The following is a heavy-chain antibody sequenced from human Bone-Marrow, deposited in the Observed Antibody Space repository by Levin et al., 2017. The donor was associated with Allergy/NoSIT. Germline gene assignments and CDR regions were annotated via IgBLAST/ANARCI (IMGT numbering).Heavy chain of an antibody. CDR3: ASLGGAAGPH. Sequence: PGGSLRLSCKGSGYNFSNFWIGWVRQMPGKGLEWMGIIYPGDSDTKYSPSFRGQVTISADKSISTVSLQWSSLKTSDTGMYYCASLGGAAGPHWGQGTLVTVSS. V-gene: IGHV5-51*01. CDR1: GYNFSNFW. J-gene: IGHJ4*02. CDR2: IYPGDSDT. D-gene: IGHD6-13*01.